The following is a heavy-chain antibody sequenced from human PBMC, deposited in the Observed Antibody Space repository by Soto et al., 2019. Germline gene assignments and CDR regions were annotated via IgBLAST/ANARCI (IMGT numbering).Heavy chain of an antibody. CDR2: IKSKTDGGTT. V-gene: IGHV3-15*07. CDR1: GFTFSNAW. D-gene: IGHD5-18*01. J-gene: IGHJ6*02. Sequence: EVQLEESGGGLVKPGGSLRLSCAASGFTFSNAWMNWVRQAPGKGLEWVGRIKSKTDGGTTDYAAPVKGRFTISRDDSKNTLYLQMNSLKTEDTAVYYCTTVDTAMVTYYYYGMDVWGQGTTVTVSS. CDR3: TTVDTAMVTYYYYGMDV.